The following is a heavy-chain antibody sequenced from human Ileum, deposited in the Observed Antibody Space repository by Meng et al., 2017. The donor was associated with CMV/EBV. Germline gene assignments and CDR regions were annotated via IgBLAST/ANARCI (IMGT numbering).Heavy chain of an antibody. J-gene: IGHJ4*02. Sequence: KVSCKGSGYNFTSYWIGWLRQKPGKGLEWMGIIYPGDSDTRYSPSLQGQVTISADKSISTAYLQWSSLKASDSAMYYCARQVGYYGSGGGGRFDYWGQGTLVNVSS. D-gene: IGHD3-10*01. CDR1: GYNFTSYW. CDR2: IYPGDSDT. CDR3: ARQVGYYGSGGGGRFDY. V-gene: IGHV5-51*01.